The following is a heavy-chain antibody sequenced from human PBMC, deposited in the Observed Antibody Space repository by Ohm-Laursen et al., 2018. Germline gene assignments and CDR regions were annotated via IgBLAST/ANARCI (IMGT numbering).Heavy chain of an antibody. Sequence: SSVKVSCKTSGYTFINYDIHWVRQASGQGLEWMGWMNPKSGDTGYAHKFQGRITMTRNTSISTAYMELSSLRSEDTAVYYCARVDCSSTSCFYFYYYGMDVWGQGTTVTVSS. V-gene: IGHV1-8*01. CDR1: GYTFINYD. CDR2: MNPKSGDT. CDR3: ARVDCSSTSCFYFYYYGMDV. J-gene: IGHJ6*02. D-gene: IGHD2-2*01.